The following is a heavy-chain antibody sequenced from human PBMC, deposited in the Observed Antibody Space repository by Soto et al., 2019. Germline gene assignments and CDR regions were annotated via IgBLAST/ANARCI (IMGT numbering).Heavy chain of an antibody. CDR2: FDPEDGET. D-gene: IGHD2-2*01. J-gene: IGHJ6*03. V-gene: IGHV1-24*01. Sequence: GASAKASCKVSGYTLTELSMHWVRQAPGKGLEWMGGFDPEDGETIYAQKFQGRVTMTEDTSTDTAYMELSSLRSEDTAVYYCATAPHQLQRYYYYYMDVWGKGTTVTVSS. CDR3: ATAPHQLQRYYYYYMDV. CDR1: GYTLTELS.